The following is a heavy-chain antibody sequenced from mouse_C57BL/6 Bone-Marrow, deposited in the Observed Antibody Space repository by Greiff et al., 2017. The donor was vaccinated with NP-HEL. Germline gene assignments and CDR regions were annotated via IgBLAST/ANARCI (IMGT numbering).Heavy chain of an antibody. CDR2: IDPSDSYT. CDR3: AREGDTYYSNSWFAY. J-gene: IGHJ3*01. D-gene: IGHD2-5*01. Sequence: QVQLQQPGAELVKPGASVKLSCKASGYTFTSYWMQWVKQRPGQGLEWIGEIDPSDSYTNYTQKFKGKATLTVDTSSSTAYMQLSSLTSEDSAVYYCAREGDTYYSNSWFAYWGQGTLVTVAA. CDR1: GYTFTSYW. V-gene: IGHV1-50*01.